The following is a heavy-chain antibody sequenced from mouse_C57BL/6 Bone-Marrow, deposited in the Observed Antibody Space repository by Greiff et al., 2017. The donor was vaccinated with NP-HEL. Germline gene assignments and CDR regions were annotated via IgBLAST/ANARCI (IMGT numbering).Heavy chain of an antibody. V-gene: IGHV5-6*01. Sequence: EVKVVESGGDLVKPGGSLKLSCAASGFTFSSYGMSWVRQTPDKRLAWVATISSGGSYTYYPDSVKGRFTISRATAKNPLYLQMSSLKAEDTAMYYCARHGYGGFAYWGQGTLVTVSA. CDR1: GFTFSSYG. CDR2: ISSGGSYT. CDR3: ARHGYGGFAY. J-gene: IGHJ3*01. D-gene: IGHD2-2*01.